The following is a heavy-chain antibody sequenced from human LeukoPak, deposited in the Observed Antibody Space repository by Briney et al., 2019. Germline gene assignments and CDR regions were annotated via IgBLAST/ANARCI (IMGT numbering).Heavy chain of an antibody. J-gene: IGHJ1*01. CDR3: AGSTVWSGIFQY. CDR2: ISPGGGDTI. CDR1: GLTFTTYE. Sequence: SGGSLRLSCAPSGLTFTTYEMNWVRQAPGKGLEWISYISPGGGDTIYSADAVRGRHTISTDNAKNSLFQQINSLRAEGTSVYYCAGSTVWSGIFQYWGQGTLVTVSS. V-gene: IGHV3-48*03. D-gene: IGHD3-3*01.